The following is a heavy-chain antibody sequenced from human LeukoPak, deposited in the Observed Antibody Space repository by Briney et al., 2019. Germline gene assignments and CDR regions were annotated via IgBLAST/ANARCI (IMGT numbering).Heavy chain of an antibody. V-gene: IGHV3-11*05. CDR2: ISSSTTYT. CDR3: ARAIYGSGSTRYFDL. CDR1: GFTFSDYY. D-gene: IGHD3-10*01. J-gene: IGHJ2*01. Sequence: GGSLRLSCAASGFTFSDYYMSWIRQAPGKGLEWIAYISSSTTYTKYADSVKGRFTISRDNAKNSLYLQMNSLRAEDTAVYYCARAIYGSGSTRYFDLWGRGTLVTVSS.